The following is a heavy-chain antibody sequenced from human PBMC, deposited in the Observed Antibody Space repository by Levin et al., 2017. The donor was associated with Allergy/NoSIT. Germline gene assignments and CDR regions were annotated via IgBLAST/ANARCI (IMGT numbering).Heavy chain of an antibody. Sequence: SQTLSLTCAVYGGSFSGYYWSWIRQPPGKGLEWIGEINHSGSTNYNPSLKSRVTISVDTSKNQFSLKLSSVTAADTAVYYCARGIAARPGKKDSSRSYFDYWGQGTLVTVSS. J-gene: IGHJ4*02. CDR1: GGSFSGYY. CDR2: INHSGST. V-gene: IGHV4-34*01. CDR3: ARGIAARPGKKDSSRSYFDY. D-gene: IGHD6-6*01.